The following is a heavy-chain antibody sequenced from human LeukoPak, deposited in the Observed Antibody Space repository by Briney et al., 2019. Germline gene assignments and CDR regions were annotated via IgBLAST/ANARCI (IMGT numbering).Heavy chain of an antibody. CDR2: IYHSGST. CDR1: GYSISSGYY. Sequence: SETLSLTCAVSGYSISSGYYWGWIRQLPGKGLEWIGSIYHSGSTYYNPSLKSRVTISVDTSKNQFSLKLSSVTAADTAVYYCARDPFITMVRGVIIDYWGQGTLVTVSS. CDR3: ARDPFITMVRGVIIDY. D-gene: IGHD3-10*01. V-gene: IGHV4-38-2*02. J-gene: IGHJ4*02.